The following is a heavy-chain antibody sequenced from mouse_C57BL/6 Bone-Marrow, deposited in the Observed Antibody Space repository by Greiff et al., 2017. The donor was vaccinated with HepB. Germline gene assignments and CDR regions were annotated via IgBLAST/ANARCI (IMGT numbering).Heavy chain of an antibody. J-gene: IGHJ3*01. CDR1: GYTFTSYG. CDR2: IYPRSGNT. CDR3: ARIRLRPGSWFAY. V-gene: IGHV1-81*01. Sequence: VQLQESGAELARPGASVKLSCKASGYTFTSYGISWVKQRTGQGLEWIGEIYPRSGNTYYNEKFKGQATLTADKSSSTAYMELRSLTSEDSAVYFCARIRLRPGSWFAYWGQGTLVTVSA. D-gene: IGHD2-4*01.